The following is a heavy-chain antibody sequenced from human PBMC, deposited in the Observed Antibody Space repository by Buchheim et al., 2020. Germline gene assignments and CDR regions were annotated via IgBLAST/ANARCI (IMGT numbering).Heavy chain of an antibody. J-gene: IGHJ4*02. CDR2: IGAGGDT. Sequence: EVQLVESGGGLIQPGGSLRLSCAASGFTFSDYDMHWVRQVIGKGLEWVAAIGAGGDTFYADSVQGRFSISRENAKRSVYLQMKSLRAGDTALYYCARRKDGYNFLDYWGQGTL. CDR3: ARRKDGYNFLDY. V-gene: IGHV3-13*01. CDR1: GFTFSDYD. D-gene: IGHD5-24*01.